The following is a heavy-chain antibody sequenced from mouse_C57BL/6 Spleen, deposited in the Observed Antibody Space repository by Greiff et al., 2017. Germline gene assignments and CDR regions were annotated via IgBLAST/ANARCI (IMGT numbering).Heavy chain of an antibody. J-gene: IGHJ2*01. CDR3: ARTVTTTFDY. D-gene: IGHD2-3*01. Sequence: QVQLQQPGAELVMPGASVKLSCKASGYTFTSYWMHWVKQRPGQGLEWIGEIDPSDSYTNYNQKFKGKSTLTVDKSSSTAYMQLSSLTSEDSAVYYCARTVTTTFDYWGQGTTLTVSS. CDR2: IDPSDSYT. CDR1: GYTFTSYW. V-gene: IGHV1-69*01.